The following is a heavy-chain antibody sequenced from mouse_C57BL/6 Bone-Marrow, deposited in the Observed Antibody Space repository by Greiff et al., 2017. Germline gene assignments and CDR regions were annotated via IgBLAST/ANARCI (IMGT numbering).Heavy chain of an antibody. CDR3: ARRRYYYGSSWDY. Sequence: EVKLMESGGDLVKPGGSLKLSCAASGFTFSSYGMSWVRQTPDKRLEWVATISSGGSYTYYPDSVKGRFTISRDNAKNTLYLQMSSLKSEDTAMYYCARRRYYYGSSWDYWGQGTTLTVSS. J-gene: IGHJ2*01. CDR2: ISSGGSYT. CDR1: GFTFSSYG. D-gene: IGHD1-1*01. V-gene: IGHV5-6*02.